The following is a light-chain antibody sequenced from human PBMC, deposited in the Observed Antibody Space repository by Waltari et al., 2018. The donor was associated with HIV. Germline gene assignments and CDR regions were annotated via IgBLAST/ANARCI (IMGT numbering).Light chain of an antibody. V-gene: IGLV3-10*01. CDR3: YSTDSSGNHSVV. Sequence: SYELTQPPAVSVSPGQTARITCSGDALSKKYVYWYQQRSGQAPVLVIYEDTKRPSGIPESFSVSSSGTMATLTISGAQVEAEGDYYCYSTDSSGNHSVVLGGGTKLTVL. J-gene: IGLJ2*01. CDR2: EDT. CDR1: ALSKKY.